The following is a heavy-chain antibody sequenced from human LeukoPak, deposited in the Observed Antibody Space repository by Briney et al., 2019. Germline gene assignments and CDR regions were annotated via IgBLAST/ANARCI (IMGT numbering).Heavy chain of an antibody. CDR2: TTISSRYI. CDR1: GFTFCSYT. J-gene: IGHJ4*02. CDR3: TRDLGIAARPYYFAY. D-gene: IGHD6-6*01. V-gene: IGHV3-21*01. Sequence: GGSLRLSCAASGFTFCSYTMKWVRQAPGKGLEWVSSTTISSRYIYYADSVKGRFTISRDNAKSSLYLQMNSLRAEDTAVYYCTRDLGIAARPYYFAYWGQGTLVTVSS.